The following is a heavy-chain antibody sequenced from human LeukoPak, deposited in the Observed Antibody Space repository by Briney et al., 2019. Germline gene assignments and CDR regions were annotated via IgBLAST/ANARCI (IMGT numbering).Heavy chain of an antibody. CDR1: GFTFSTYW. Sequence: GGSLRLSCAASGFTFSTYWMHWVRQAPGKGLVWVSRIKSDGSTNYADSVKGRFTISRDNAKNTVSLQMNSLRPEDTGVYYCARAPSEIGGYSPEYFRHWGQGPLVTVS. D-gene: IGHD3-22*01. V-gene: IGHV3-74*01. CDR3: ARAPSEIGGYSPEYFRH. CDR2: IKSDGST. J-gene: IGHJ1*01.